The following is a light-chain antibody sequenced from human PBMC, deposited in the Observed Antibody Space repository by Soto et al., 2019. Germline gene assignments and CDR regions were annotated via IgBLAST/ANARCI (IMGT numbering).Light chain of an antibody. V-gene: IGLV1-51*02. Sequence: QSVLTQPPSVSAAPGQKVTISCSGSSFNIGNNYVSWYQQLPGTAPKLLIYENNKRPSGILDRFSGSKSGTSATLGITGLQTGDEADYYCGTWDSSLSAFVVGTGTKLTVL. J-gene: IGLJ1*01. CDR1: SFNIGNNY. CDR3: GTWDSSLSAFV. CDR2: ENN.